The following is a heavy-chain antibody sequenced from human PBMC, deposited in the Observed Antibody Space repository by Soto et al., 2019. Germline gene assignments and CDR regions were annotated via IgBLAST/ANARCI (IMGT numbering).Heavy chain of an antibody. Sequence: SVNLSCKASGFTFTNSAVQWVRQARGQRLEWIGWIVVGSGNTNYAQKFQERVTITRDMSTSTAYMELSSLRSEDTAVYYCAADRYDSSDLKGLGVYCGQGSLVTVYS. CDR3: AADRYDSSDLKGLGVY. CDR2: IVVGSGNT. V-gene: IGHV1-58*01. D-gene: IGHD3-22*01. J-gene: IGHJ4*02. CDR1: GFTFTNSA.